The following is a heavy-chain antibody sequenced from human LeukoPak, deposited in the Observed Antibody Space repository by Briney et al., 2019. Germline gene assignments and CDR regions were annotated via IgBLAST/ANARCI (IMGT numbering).Heavy chain of an antibody. J-gene: IGHJ3*02. CDR3: ARLQQRRGGAFEI. D-gene: IGHD6-13*01. Sequence: SETLSLTCTVSGGSISNYYWSWIRQPPGKGLEWIGYIYYSGITNYNPSLTGRVTISVDTSKDQFSLKLSSVTAADTAVYYCARLQQRRGGAFEIWGQGTMVTVSS. V-gene: IGHV4-59*08. CDR2: IYYSGIT. CDR1: GGSISNYY.